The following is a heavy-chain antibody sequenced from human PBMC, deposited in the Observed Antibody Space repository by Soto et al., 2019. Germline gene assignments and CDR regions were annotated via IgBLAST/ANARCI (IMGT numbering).Heavy chain of an antibody. Sequence: QVQLVQSGAEVKKPGASVKVSCKASGYTFTNFGISWVRQAPGQGLEWMGWISAYNGNTNYAQNFQGRVTMTTDTFTITCYMELRSLISDDTAVYYCARVGTPIDYWGQGTLVTVSS. J-gene: IGHJ4*02. CDR2: ISAYNGNT. CDR1: GYTFTNFG. CDR3: ARVGTPIDY. V-gene: IGHV1-18*01. D-gene: IGHD7-27*01.